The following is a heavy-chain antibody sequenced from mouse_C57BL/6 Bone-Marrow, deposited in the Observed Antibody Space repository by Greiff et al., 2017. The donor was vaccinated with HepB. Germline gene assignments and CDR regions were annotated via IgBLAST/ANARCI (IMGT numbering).Heavy chain of an antibody. J-gene: IGHJ1*03. V-gene: IGHV1-72*01. CDR1: GYTFTSYW. CDR2: IDPNSGGT. CDR3: ARREGYYYGSSYDWYFDV. D-gene: IGHD1-1*01. Sequence: QVQLQQPGAELVKPGASVKLSCKASGYTFTSYWMHWVKQRPGRGLEWIGRIDPNSGGTKYNEQFKSKATLTVDKPSSTAYMQLGSLTSEDSAVYYCARREGYYYGSSYDWYFDVWGTGTTVTVSS.